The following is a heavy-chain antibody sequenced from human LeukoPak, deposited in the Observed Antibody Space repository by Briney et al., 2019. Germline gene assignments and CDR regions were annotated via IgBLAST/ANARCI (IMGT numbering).Heavy chain of an antibody. V-gene: IGHV4-38-2*01. CDR1: GYPISSGDY. J-gene: IGHJ5*02. D-gene: IGHD3-3*01. CDR3: ARLSYDFWSGYYTVPFDWFDP. Sequence: SETLTLTCAVPGYPISSGDYWPRTRPPPGNGQEWIGSISHSRSTHYNPSLKSRVPISVDASKNQFSLKLSSVTAADTAVYYCARLSYDFWSGYYTVPFDWFDPWGQGTLVSVSS. CDR2: ISHSRST.